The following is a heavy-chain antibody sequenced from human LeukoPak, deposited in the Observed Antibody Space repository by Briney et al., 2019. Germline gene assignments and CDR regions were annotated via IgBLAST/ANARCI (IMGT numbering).Heavy chain of an antibody. CDR3: ARGKRYCSSTSCYEHYGMDV. J-gene: IGHJ6*02. V-gene: IGHV3-53*01. D-gene: IGHD2-2*01. Sequence: GGSLTLSCAASGFTLSSNYMSWLRQAPGKALEWVSDIYSGGSTYYPDSAKGRFTISRDNSKNTLYLQMNRLRAEDTAVYYCARGKRYCSSTSCYEHYGMDVWGQGTTVTVSS. CDR2: IYSGGST. CDR1: GFTLSSNY.